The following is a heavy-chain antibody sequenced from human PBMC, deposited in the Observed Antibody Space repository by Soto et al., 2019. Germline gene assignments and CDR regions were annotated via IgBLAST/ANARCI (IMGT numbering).Heavy chain of an antibody. D-gene: IGHD4-17*01. CDR1: GYTFTSYG. J-gene: IGHJ4*02. CDR2: ISAYNGNT. CDR3: ARDQGIQYGGSYGAL. Sequence: ASVKVSCKASGYTFTSYGISWVRQAPGQGLEWMGWISAYNGNTNYAQKLQGRVTMTTDTSTSTAYMELRSLRSDDTAVYYCARDQGIQYGGSYGALWGQGTLVTVSS. V-gene: IGHV1-18*01.